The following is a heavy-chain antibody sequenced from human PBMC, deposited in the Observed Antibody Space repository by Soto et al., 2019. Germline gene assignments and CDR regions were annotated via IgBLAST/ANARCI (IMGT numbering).Heavy chain of an antibody. D-gene: IGHD2-2*01. CDR3: ATATSSPFSKLDY. V-gene: IGHV3-7*01. Sequence: EVQLVQSGGDLVQPGGSLRLSCVASGFTFSTYWMTWVRQAPGMGLEWVAGIKEDGSEEVYVDSVKGLFSISRDNAKTSLYLQLTSLRAEATAVYSCATATSSPFSKLDYWGKGAVVTVPS. J-gene: IGHJ4*02. CDR1: GFTFSTYW. CDR2: IKEDGSEE.